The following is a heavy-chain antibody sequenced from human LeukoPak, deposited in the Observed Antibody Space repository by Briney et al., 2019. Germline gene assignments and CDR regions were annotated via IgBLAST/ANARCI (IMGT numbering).Heavy chain of an antibody. D-gene: IGHD4-17*01. Sequence: SETLSLTCAVYGGSFSGYYWSWIRQPPGKGLEWIGEINHSGSTNYNPSLKSRVTISVDTSKNQFSLKLSSVTAADTAVYYCARLDYGDSRYYFDYWGQGTLVTVSS. CDR3: ARLDYGDSRYYFDY. J-gene: IGHJ4*02. CDR2: INHSGST. CDR1: GGSFSGYY. V-gene: IGHV4-34*01.